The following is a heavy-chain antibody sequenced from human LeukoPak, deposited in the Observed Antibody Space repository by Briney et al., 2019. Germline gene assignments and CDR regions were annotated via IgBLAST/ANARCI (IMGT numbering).Heavy chain of an antibody. CDR3: ARLRSYCGGDCYHFDY. Sequence: SETLSLTCTVSGGSISSYYWSWIRQPPGKGLEWIGYIYYSGSTNYNPSLKSRVAISVDTSKNQFSLKLSSVTAADTAVYYCARLRSYCGGDCYHFDYWGQGTLVTVSS. CDR2: IYYSGST. D-gene: IGHD2-21*02. J-gene: IGHJ4*02. V-gene: IGHV4-59*08. CDR1: GGSISSYY.